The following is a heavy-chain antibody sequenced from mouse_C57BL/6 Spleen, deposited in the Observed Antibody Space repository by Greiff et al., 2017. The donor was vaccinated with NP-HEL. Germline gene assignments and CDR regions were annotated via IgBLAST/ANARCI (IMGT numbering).Heavy chain of an antibody. D-gene: IGHD2-1*01. V-gene: IGHV1-26*01. CDR1: GYTFTDYY. J-gene: IGHJ2*01. CDR2: INPNNGGT. CDR3: AREGGDGNYEYFDD. Sequence: EVQLQQSGPELVKPGASVKISCKASGYTFTDYYMNWVKQSHGKSLEWIGDINPNNGGTSYNQKFKGKATLTVDKSSSTAYMERRSLTSEDAAVYYCAREGGDGNYEYFDDWGQGTTVTVSS.